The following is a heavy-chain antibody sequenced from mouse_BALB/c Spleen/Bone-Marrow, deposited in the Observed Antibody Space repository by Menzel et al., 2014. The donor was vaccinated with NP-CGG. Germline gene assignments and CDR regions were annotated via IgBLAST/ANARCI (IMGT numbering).Heavy chain of an antibody. CDR3: ARGSLLRLRYYAMDY. V-gene: IGHV2-9*02. CDR1: GFSLTSYG. Sequence: QVHVKQSGPGLVAPSQSLSIPCTVSGFSLTSYGVHWVRQPPGKGLEWLGVIWAGGSTNYNSALMSRPSISKDNSKSQVFLKMNSLQTDDTAMYYCARGSLLRLRYYAMDYWGQGTSVTVSS. J-gene: IGHJ4*01. CDR2: IWAGGST. D-gene: IGHD1-2*01.